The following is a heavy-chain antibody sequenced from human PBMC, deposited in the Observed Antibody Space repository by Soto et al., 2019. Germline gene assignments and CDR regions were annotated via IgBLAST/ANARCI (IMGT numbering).Heavy chain of an antibody. J-gene: IGHJ5*02. D-gene: IGHD6-13*01. V-gene: IGHV3-7*01. CDR1: GFTFSSYW. CDR2: IKHDGSTR. CDR3: ARDAAGESQNGFDP. Sequence: PGGSLRLSCAASGFTFSSYWMSWVRQAPGKGPEWVANIKHDGSTRYYVDSVRGRFTISRDNAKNSLYLQMNSLRAEDTAVYYCARDAAGESQNGFDPWGQGTLVTVSS.